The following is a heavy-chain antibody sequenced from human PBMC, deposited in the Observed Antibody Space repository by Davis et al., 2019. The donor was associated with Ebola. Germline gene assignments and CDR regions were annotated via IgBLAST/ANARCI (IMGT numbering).Heavy chain of an antibody. CDR2: IIPILGIA. Sequence: SVKVSCKASGGTFSSYAISWVRQAPGQGLEWMGRIIPILGIANYAQKFQGRVTITADKSTSTAYMELSSLRSEDTAVYYCARDIGVAAAGTSGNYWGQGTLVTVSS. CDR1: GGTFSSYA. V-gene: IGHV1-69*04. CDR3: ARDIGVAAAGTSGNY. J-gene: IGHJ4*02. D-gene: IGHD6-13*01.